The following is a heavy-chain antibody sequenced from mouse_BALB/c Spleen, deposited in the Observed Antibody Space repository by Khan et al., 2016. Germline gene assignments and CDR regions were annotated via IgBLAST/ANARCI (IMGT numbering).Heavy chain of an antibody. Sequence: QVQLQQSGAELMKPGASVKISCRASGYTFSNYWIEWVKQRPGHGLEWIGEILPGSGSINYNEKFKGKATLTADTSSNTAYIQLRSLTSEDSAVYCCARLGTTRSYFDYWGQGTTLTVSS. V-gene: IGHV1-9*01. CDR3: ARLGTTRSYFDY. D-gene: IGHD3-2*01. J-gene: IGHJ2*01. CDR2: ILPGSGSI. CDR1: GYTFSNYW.